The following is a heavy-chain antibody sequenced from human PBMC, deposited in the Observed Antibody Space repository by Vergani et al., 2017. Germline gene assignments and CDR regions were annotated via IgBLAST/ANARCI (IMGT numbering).Heavy chain of an antibody. CDR3: ARVPTFGELYFDY. CDR2: IYSGGST. V-gene: IGHV3-53*01. J-gene: IGHJ4*02. CDR1: GFTVSSNY. D-gene: IGHD3-10*01. Sequence: EVQLVESGGGLIQPGGSLRLSCAASGFTVSSNYMSWVRQAPGKGLEWVSVIYSGGSTYYADSVKGRFTISRDNSKNTLYLQMNSLRAEDTAVYYGARVPTFGELYFDYWGQGTLVTVSS.